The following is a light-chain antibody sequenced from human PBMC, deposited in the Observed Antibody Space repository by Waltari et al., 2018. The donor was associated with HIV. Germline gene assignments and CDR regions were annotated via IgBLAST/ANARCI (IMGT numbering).Light chain of an antibody. Sequence: EVVLTQSPDTLSLSPGERAILSCRASQSVSRSSLAWYQHKPGQAPRLLIYGASTRATGIPDRFSGSGSGTDFTLTISRLDPEDFAVYYCLQYGSSPRTFGQGTKVEIK. CDR1: QSVSRSS. J-gene: IGKJ1*01. CDR2: GAS. V-gene: IGKV3-20*01. CDR3: LQYGSSPRT.